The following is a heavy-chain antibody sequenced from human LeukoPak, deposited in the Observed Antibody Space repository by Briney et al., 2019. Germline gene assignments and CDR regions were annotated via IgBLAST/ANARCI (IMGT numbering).Heavy chain of an antibody. V-gene: IGHV1-2*02. Sequence: GASVKVSCKASGYTFTGYYMHWVRQAPGQGLEWMGWINPNSGGTNYAQKFQGRVTMTRDTSISTAYMELSSLRSEDTAVYYCARASGSYYARGDYWGQGTLVTVSS. J-gene: IGHJ4*02. D-gene: IGHD1-26*01. CDR3: ARASGSYYARGDY. CDR2: INPNSGGT. CDR1: GYTFTGYY.